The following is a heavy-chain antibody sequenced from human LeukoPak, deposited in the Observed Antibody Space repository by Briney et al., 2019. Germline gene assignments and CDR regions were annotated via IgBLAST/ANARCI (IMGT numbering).Heavy chain of an antibody. Sequence: GASVKVSCKASGYTFTSYGISWVRQAPGQGLEWMGWISAYNGNTNYAQKLQGRVTMTADTSTSTAYMELSSLRSEDTAVYYCAAGGCGGDCFGAFDIWGQGTMVTVSS. J-gene: IGHJ3*02. CDR2: ISAYNGNT. CDR1: GYTFTSYG. D-gene: IGHD2-21*02. V-gene: IGHV1-18*01. CDR3: AAGGCGGDCFGAFDI.